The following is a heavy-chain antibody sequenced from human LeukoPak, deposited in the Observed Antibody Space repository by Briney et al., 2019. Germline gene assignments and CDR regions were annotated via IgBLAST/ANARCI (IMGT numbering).Heavy chain of an antibody. CDR3: ARGRYCSADICSGGDAFDI. J-gene: IGHJ3*02. CDR2: IYPRGST. CDR1: GGSISRYY. D-gene: IGHD2-15*01. Sequence: SETLSLTCTVSGGSISRYYWCWIRHPAGKGLEWIGRIYPRGSTNDNPSLKTRVTMSVDTSKNQFSLKLASVTAADTAVYYCARGRYCSADICSGGDAFDIWGQGRMVSVSS. V-gene: IGHV4-4*07.